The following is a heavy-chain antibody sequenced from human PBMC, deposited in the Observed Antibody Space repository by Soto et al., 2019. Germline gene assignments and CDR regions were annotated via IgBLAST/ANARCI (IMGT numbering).Heavy chain of an antibody. CDR3: ARVSPMGYYDSSGYSAAFDY. J-gene: IGHJ4*02. CDR2: IIPIFGTA. Sequence: SVKVSCKASGGTFSSYAISWVRQAPGQGLEWMGGIIPIFGTANYAQKFQGRVTITADESTSTAYMELSSLRSEDTAVYYCARVSPMGYYDSSGYSAAFDYWGQGTLVTVSS. D-gene: IGHD3-22*01. CDR1: GGTFSSYA. V-gene: IGHV1-69*13.